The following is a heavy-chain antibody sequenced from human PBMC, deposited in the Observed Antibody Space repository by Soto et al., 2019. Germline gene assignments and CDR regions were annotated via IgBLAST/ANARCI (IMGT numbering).Heavy chain of an antibody. Sequence: MQLLQSGPEWKKPGTSVKVSCKASGSTFTISAVQWVRQARGQRRKWIGWIVVGSGNTNNAQKFQERVTITRDMSTSTAYKELSSLRSEDTAVYYCADDTGYCSGGSCYEGNSFDPWGQGTLVTVSS. CDR2: IVVGSGNT. CDR1: GSTFTISA. J-gene: IGHJ5*02. D-gene: IGHD2-15*01. CDR3: ADDTGYCSGGSCYEGNSFDP. V-gene: IGHV1-58*01.